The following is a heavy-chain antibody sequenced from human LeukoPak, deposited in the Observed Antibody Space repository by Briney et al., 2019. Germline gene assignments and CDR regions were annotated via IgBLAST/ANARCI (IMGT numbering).Heavy chain of an antibody. CDR3: ARDGGGSYGFDY. Sequence: SQTLSLTCTVSGGSISSGGYYWSWIRQPPGKGLEWIGYIYHSGSTYYNPSLKSRVTISVDRSKNQFSLKLSSVTAADTAVYYCARDGGGSYGFDYWGQGTLVTVSS. V-gene: IGHV4-30-2*01. CDR2: IYHSGST. CDR1: GGSISSGGYY. J-gene: IGHJ4*02. D-gene: IGHD1-26*01.